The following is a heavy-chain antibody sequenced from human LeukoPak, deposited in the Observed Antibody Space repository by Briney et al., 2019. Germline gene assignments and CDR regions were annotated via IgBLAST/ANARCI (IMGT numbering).Heavy chain of an antibody. D-gene: IGHD3-10*01. Sequence: ASVKVSCKASGYTFTNHAINWVRQAPGQGLEYVGWIDTNTGNPTYAQAFTGRIVFSLDTSVSTAYLGIRSLKAEDTAAYFCARRSMVQHLDVWGKGTTVIVSS. CDR1: GYTFTNHA. V-gene: IGHV7-4-1*02. J-gene: IGHJ6*03. CDR3: ARRSMVQHLDV. CDR2: IDTNTGNP.